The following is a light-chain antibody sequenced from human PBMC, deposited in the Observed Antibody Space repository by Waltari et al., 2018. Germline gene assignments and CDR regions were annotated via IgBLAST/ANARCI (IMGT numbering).Light chain of an antibody. V-gene: IGLV2-23*02. Sequence: QSALTQPASVSGSPGQSITISCTGTSSDVGRYNLVSWYQQHPGKAPKLMIFEVTKRDSGFSNCCSGYTSGNTASLTISGLQAEDEADYYCCSYAGSATPYVFGTGTKVTVL. CDR2: EVT. CDR1: SSDVGRYNL. CDR3: CSYAGSATPYV. J-gene: IGLJ1*01.